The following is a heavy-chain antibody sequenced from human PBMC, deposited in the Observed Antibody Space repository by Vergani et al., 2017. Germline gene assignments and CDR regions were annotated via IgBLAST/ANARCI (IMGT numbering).Heavy chain of an antibody. CDR2: IYHSGST. D-gene: IGHD3-22*01. J-gene: IGHJ4*02. V-gene: IGHV4-38-2*01. CDR1: GYSISSGYY. CDR3: AGGELEYYYDSSGYYSGPGYFDY. Sequence: QVQLQESGPGLVKPSETLSLTFAVSGYSISSGYYWGWIRQPPGKGLEWIGSIYHSGSTYYNPSLKSRVTISVDTSKNQFSLKLSSVTAADTAVYYCAGGELEYYYDSSGYYSGPGYFDYWGQGTLVTVSS.